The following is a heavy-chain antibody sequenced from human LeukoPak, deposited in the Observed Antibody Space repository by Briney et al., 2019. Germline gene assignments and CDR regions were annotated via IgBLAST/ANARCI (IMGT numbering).Heavy chain of an antibody. CDR3: VGARSSLWSRQVSIWFDP. D-gene: IGHD2-2*01. V-gene: IGHV3-7*01. CDR2: IKFDGSEK. CDR1: GFTFSHHW. Sequence: GGSLRLSCSGSGFTFSHHWMTWVHQAPGKGLEWVANIKFDGSEKFYGDSVKGRFTISRDNAKNSLYLQMNSLRAEDTATYFCVGARSSLWSRQVSIWFDPWGQGTLVTVSS. J-gene: IGHJ5*02.